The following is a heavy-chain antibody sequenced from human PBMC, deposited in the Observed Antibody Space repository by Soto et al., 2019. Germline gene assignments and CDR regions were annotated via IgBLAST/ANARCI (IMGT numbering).Heavy chain of an antibody. CDR1: VFSLNSNGMC. V-gene: IGHV2-70*13. CDR2: IDWDDDK. J-gene: IGHJ6*04. D-gene: IGHD1-1*01. Sequence: SGPTLVNPTQTLTLTCTFSVFSLNSNGMCVNCIRQPPGKALEWQALIDWDDDKYYSTSLKTRLTISGDTSKNQVVLTMTNMDPVDTATYDCARTSALPRGYPHGMDVWGKGTTVTVSS. CDR3: ARTSALPRGYPHGMDV.